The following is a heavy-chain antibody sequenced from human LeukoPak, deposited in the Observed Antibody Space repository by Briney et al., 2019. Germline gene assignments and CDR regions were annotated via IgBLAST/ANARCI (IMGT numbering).Heavy chain of an antibody. J-gene: IGHJ4*02. CDR3: ARDPGSSGWYLFDY. V-gene: IGHV3-48*03. D-gene: IGHD6-19*01. CDR2: ISSGGTTI. Sequence: SGGSLRLSCAASGFTFSSYEMNWVRQAPGKGLEWVSYISSGGTTIRYADSVKGRFTISRDDAKNSLYLQMNSLRAEDTAIYYCARDPGSSGWYLFDYWGQGVLVTVSS. CDR1: GFTFSSYE.